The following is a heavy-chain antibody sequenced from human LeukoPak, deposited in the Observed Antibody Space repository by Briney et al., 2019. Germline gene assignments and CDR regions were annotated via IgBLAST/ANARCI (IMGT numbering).Heavy chain of an antibody. CDR3: ARGSSGWYGTQFDY. V-gene: IGHV3-48*04. Sequence: PGGSLRLSCAASGFTFSSYAVNWVRQAPGEGLEWVSYISSSSSTIYYADSVKGRFTISRDNAKNSLYLQMNSLRAEDTAVYYCARGSSGWYGTQFDYWGQGTLVTVSS. CDR2: ISSSSSTI. D-gene: IGHD6-19*01. J-gene: IGHJ4*02. CDR1: GFTFSSYA.